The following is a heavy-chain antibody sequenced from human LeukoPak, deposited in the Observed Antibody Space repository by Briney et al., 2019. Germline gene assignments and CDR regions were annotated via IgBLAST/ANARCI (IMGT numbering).Heavy chain of an antibody. Sequence: GGSLRLSCAASGFTFSTYEMIWVRQAPGKGLACVAYISSSGSTIYQADSVKGRFTISRDKAKNSLYLQMNSLSAEDKAVYYCAREVEHYGSGNYEYMDVWGKGTTVTVSS. CDR1: GFTFSTYE. CDR2: ISSSGSTI. CDR3: AREVEHYGSGNYEYMDV. J-gene: IGHJ6*03. D-gene: IGHD3-10*01. V-gene: IGHV3-48*03.